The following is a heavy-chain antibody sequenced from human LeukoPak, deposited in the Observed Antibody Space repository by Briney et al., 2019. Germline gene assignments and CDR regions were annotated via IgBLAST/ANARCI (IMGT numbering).Heavy chain of an antibody. Sequence: SETLSLTCTVSGGSISGYYWSWIRQPPGKGLEWIGYIYYSGSTNYNPSLKSRVTISVDTSTNQFSLKLSSVTAADTAVYYCARAPAYYYDSSGYYRHHFDYWGQGTLVTVSS. CDR3: ARAPAYYYDSSGYYRHHFDY. D-gene: IGHD3-22*01. CDR1: GGSISGYY. V-gene: IGHV4-59*01. J-gene: IGHJ4*02. CDR2: IYYSGST.